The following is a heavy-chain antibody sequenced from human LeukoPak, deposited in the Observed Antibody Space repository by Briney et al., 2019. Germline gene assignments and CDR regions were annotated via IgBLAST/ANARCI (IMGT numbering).Heavy chain of an antibody. Sequence: SETLSLTCAVYGGSFSGYYWSWIRQPPGKGLEWIGEINHSGSTNYNPSLRSRVTISVDTSKNQFSLKLSSVTAADTAVYYCARGLGRSSGWYTYFQHWGQGTLVTVSS. D-gene: IGHD6-19*01. CDR1: GGSFSGYY. V-gene: IGHV4-34*01. J-gene: IGHJ1*01. CDR3: ARGLGRSSGWYTYFQH. CDR2: INHSGST.